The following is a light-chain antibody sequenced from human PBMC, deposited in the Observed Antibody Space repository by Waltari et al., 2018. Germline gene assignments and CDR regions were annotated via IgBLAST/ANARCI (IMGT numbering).Light chain of an antibody. CDR1: QSFSNA. V-gene: IGKV1-5*03. CDR3: QQYATYPRT. CDR2: RAS. Sequence: DIQMTQSPSTLSASVGDRVTITCRASQSFSNALAWYQRKPGKAPKLLIYRASTLEIGVPSRFSGSGSGKDFILTISSLQPDDFATYYCQQYATYPRTFAQGTKVEVK. J-gene: IGKJ1*01.